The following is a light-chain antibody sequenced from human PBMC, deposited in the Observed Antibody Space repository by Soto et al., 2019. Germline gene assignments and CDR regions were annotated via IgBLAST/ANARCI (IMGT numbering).Light chain of an antibody. CDR3: QQSYSIPVT. CDR1: QSISSY. J-gene: IGKJ4*01. CDR2: AAS. Sequence: DIQMTQSPSSLSASVGDRVTITCRASQSISSYLNWYQQKPGKAPKLLIYAASSLQSGVPSRFSGSGSGTDFTLTISSLQPEDFATYYCQQSYSIPVTFGGGTKVDIK. V-gene: IGKV1-39*01.